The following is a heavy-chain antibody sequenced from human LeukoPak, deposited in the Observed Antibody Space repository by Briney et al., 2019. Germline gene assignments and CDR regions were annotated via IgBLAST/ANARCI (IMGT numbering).Heavy chain of an antibody. Sequence: GASVKVSCKASGYSFSTFGITWVRQAPGQGLEWMGWISPYDDSTAYGQKFEGRVTMTRDTSTNTAYMELRSLRSDDTAVYYCARVAVVMWYCSSTSCPNWFDPWGQGTLVTVSS. CDR1: GYSFSTFG. D-gene: IGHD2-2*01. J-gene: IGHJ5*02. CDR2: ISPYDDST. V-gene: IGHV1-18*01. CDR3: ARVAVVMWYCSSTSCPNWFDP.